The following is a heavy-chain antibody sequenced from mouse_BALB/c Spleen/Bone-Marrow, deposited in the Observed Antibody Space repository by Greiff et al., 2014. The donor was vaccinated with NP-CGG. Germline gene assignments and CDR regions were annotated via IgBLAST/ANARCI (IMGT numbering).Heavy chain of an antibody. V-gene: IGHV2-9*02. D-gene: IGHD1-2*01. J-gene: IGHJ4*01. CDR3: ARITTATGAMDY. CDR2: IWADGST. CDR1: GFSLTSYG. Sequence: VHLVESGPGLVAPSQSLSISCTVSGFSLTSYGVRWARQPPGKGLEWLGVIWADGSTNYNSALMSRLSISKDNSKSQVFLKMNSLQTDDTAMYYCARITTATGAMDYWGQGTSVTVSS.